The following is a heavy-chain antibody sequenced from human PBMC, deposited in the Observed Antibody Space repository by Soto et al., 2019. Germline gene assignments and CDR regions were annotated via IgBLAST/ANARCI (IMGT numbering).Heavy chain of an antibody. CDR3: ASPQQWLGQRGDFDY. D-gene: IGHD6-19*01. CDR2: IRQDGSDK. Sequence: EVQLVESGGGLVQPGGSLRLSCAASGFTFSSYWMSWVRQAPGKGREWVANIRQDGSDKYYVDSVKGRFTISRDNSKNSLYLQMNRLRAEDTAIYYCASPQQWLGQRGDFDYWGQGTLVTVSS. CDR1: GFTFSSYW. J-gene: IGHJ4*02. V-gene: IGHV3-7*05.